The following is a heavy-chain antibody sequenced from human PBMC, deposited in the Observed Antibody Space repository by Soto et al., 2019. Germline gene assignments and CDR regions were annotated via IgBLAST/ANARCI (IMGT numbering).Heavy chain of an antibody. D-gene: IGHD7-27*01. CDR1: GFTVSSNY. Sequence: GSLRLSCAASGFTVSSNYMSWVRQAPGKGLEWVSVIYSGGSTYYADSVKGRFTISRDNSKNTLYLQMNSLRAEDTAVYYCAREFGELTGDVYYYYYGMDVWGQGTTVTVSS. V-gene: IGHV3-66*01. J-gene: IGHJ6*02. CDR3: AREFGELTGDVYYYYYGMDV. CDR2: IYSGGST.